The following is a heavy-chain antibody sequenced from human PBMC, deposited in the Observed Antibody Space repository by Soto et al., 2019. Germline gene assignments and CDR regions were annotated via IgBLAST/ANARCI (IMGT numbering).Heavy chain of an antibody. CDR3: ARSCGGDCYSPYFQH. D-gene: IGHD2-21*02. Sequence: QVQLQESGPGLVKPSGTLSLTCAVSGGSISSSNWWSWVRQPPGKGLEWIGEIYHSGSTNYNPSLKGRVTISVDKSKNQFSLKLSSVTAADTAVYYCARSCGGDCYSPYFQHWGQGTLVTVSS. CDR1: GGSISSSNW. CDR2: IYHSGST. V-gene: IGHV4-4*02. J-gene: IGHJ1*01.